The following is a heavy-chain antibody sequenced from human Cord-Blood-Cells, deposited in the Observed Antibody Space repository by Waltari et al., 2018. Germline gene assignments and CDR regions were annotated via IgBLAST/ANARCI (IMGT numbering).Heavy chain of an antibody. CDR3: ARTGTTLRYYFDY. Sequence: QVQLVQSGAEVKKPGSSVKDACKASGGTFSSYAISWVRQAPGQGLEWMGGIIPIFGTANYAQKFQGRVTITADESTSTAYMELSSLRSEDTAVYYCARTGTTLRYYFDYWGQGTLVTVSS. CDR2: IIPIFGTA. V-gene: IGHV1-69*01. J-gene: IGHJ4*02. CDR1: GGTFSSYA. D-gene: IGHD1-1*01.